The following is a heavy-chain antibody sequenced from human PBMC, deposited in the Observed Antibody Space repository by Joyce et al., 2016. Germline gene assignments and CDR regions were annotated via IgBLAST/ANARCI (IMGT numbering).Heavy chain of an antibody. D-gene: IGHD1-26*01. CDR2: IHKSGNT. CDR1: GGSISHYY. CDR3: ARVGGAAVGFYYGLDV. Sequence: QVQLQESGPGLVKHSETLSLICTVSGGSISHYYWSWIRQPAGKELEWIGPIHKSGNTKYHPSLESRVTMSVDTSQNQFSLKLSSVTAADSATYYCARVGGAAVGFYYGLDVWGQGTTVIVSS. J-gene: IGHJ6*02. V-gene: IGHV4-4*07.